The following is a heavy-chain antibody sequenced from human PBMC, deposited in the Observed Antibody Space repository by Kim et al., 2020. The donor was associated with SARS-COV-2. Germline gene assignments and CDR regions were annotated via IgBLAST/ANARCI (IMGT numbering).Heavy chain of an antibody. J-gene: IGHJ6*02. CDR1: GYTFTSYY. V-gene: IGHV1-46*01. CDR3: ARGSAVTYYYYGMDV. Sequence: ASVKVSCKASGYTFTSYYMHWVRQAPGQGLEWMGIINPSGGSTSYAQKFQGRVTMTRDTSTSTVYMELSSLRSEDTAVYYCARGSAVTYYYYGMDVWGQGTTVTVSS. CDR2: INPSGGST. D-gene: IGHD4-17*01.